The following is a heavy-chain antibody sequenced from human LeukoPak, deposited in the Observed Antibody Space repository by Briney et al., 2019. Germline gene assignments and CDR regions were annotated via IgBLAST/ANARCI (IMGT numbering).Heavy chain of an antibody. CDR3: ARHGYQWELLGGFDY. D-gene: IGHD1-26*01. CDR2: IYYSGST. Sequence: PSETLSLTCTVSGGSISSSSYYWGWIRQPPGKGLEWIGSIYYSGSTYYNPSLKSRVTISVDTSKNQFSLKLSSVTAADTAVYYCARHGYQWELLGGFDYWGQGTLVTVSS. CDR1: GGSISSSSYY. J-gene: IGHJ4*02. V-gene: IGHV4-39*01.